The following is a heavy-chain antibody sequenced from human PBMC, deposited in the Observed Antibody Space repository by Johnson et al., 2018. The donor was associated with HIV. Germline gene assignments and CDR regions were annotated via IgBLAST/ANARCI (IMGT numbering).Heavy chain of an antibody. CDR2: IKQDGSEK. J-gene: IGHJ3*02. Sequence: VQLVESGGGLIQPGGSLRLSCAASGFTFSSYWMSWVRQAPGKGLEWVANIKQDGSEKYYVDSVKGRFTISRDNAKNSLYLQMNSLRAEDTAVYYCARDLLGMDDAFDIWGQGTMVTVYS. CDR1: GFTFSSYW. V-gene: IGHV3-7*01. D-gene: IGHD7-27*01. CDR3: ARDLLGMDDAFDI.